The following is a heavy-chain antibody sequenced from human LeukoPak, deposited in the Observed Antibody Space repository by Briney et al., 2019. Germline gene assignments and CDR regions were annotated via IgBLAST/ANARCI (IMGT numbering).Heavy chain of an antibody. CDR1: GYSFTSYW. D-gene: IGHD2-2*01. J-gene: IGHJ3*02. CDR3: ARQGDCSSTSCYRYDAFDI. Sequence: GESLKISCKGSGYSFTSYWIGWVRQMPGKGLEWMGIIYPGVSDTRYSPSFQGQVTISADKSISTAYLQWSSLKASDTAMYYCARQGDCSSTSCYRYDAFDIWGQGTMVTVSS. CDR2: IYPGVSDT. V-gene: IGHV5-51*01.